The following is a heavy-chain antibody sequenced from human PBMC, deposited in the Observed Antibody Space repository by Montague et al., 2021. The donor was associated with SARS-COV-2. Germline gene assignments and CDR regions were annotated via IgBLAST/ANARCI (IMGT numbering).Heavy chain of an antibody. V-gene: IGHV3-53*01. CDR1: GLTVNGNF. J-gene: IGHJ4*02. CDR3: ASGLGYGDYGDY. Sequence: SLRLSCPASGLTVNGNFMTWVRQAPGRGLEWVSVIYAGGGTDYADSVKGRFTVSRDNSKNTLYLQMNSLRVDDTALYYCASGLGYGDYGDYWGQGTLVTVSS. D-gene: IGHD4-17*01. CDR2: IYAGGGT.